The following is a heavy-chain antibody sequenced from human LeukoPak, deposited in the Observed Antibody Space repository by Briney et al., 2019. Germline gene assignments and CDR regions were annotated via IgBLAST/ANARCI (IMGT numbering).Heavy chain of an antibody. Sequence: GGSLRLSCAAFGFTFSSSSISWVRQAPGKGLEWVSAISGSGGSTYYADSVKGRFTISRDNSKNTLYLQMNSLRAEDTAVYYCASRATVTTDRFWFDPWGQGTLVTVSS. J-gene: IGHJ5*02. V-gene: IGHV3-23*01. CDR1: GFTFSSSS. CDR2: ISGSGGST. CDR3: ASRATVTTDRFWFDP. D-gene: IGHD4-11*01.